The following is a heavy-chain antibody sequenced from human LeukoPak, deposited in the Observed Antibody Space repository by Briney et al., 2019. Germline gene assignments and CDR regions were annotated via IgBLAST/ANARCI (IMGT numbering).Heavy chain of an antibody. V-gene: IGHV4-34*01. CDR3: ARYRTVGYGDSTPRGGMDV. D-gene: IGHD4-17*01. Sequence: SRVTISVDTSKNQFSLKLSSVTAADTAVYYCARYRTVGYGDSTPRGGMDVWGQGTTVTVSS. J-gene: IGHJ6*02.